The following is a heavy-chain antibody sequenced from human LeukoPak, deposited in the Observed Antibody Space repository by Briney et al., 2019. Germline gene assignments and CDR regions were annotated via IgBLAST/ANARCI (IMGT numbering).Heavy chain of an antibody. V-gene: IGHV4-38-2*02. CDR1: GYSISSGYY. D-gene: IGHD6-13*01. CDR2: IYHSGST. J-gene: IGHJ4*02. CDR3: ARDDGAAAGS. Sequence: KPSETLSLTCTVSGYSISSGYYWGWIRQPPGQGLEWIGSIYHSGSTYYNPSLKSRVTISVDTSKNQFSLKLSSVTAADTAVYYCARDDGAAAGSWGQGTLVTVSS.